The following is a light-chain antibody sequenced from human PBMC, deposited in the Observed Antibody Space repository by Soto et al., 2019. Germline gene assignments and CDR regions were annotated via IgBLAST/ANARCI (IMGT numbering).Light chain of an antibody. V-gene: IGKV1-5*03. Sequence: DIQMTQSPSTLSASVGDRVTLTCRARQNINIWLAWFQQKPGKAPTLLIYKASSLETGVPSRFSGSGFGTEFTLTISSLQPDDFATYYCQQYNDYWAFGQGTKVEIK. CDR2: KAS. J-gene: IGKJ1*01. CDR3: QQYNDYWA. CDR1: QNINIW.